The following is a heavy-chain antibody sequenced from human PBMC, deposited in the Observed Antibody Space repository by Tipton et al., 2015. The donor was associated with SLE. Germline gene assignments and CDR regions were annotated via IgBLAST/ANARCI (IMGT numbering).Heavy chain of an antibody. CDR2: ISNSGGST. Sequence: SLRLSCSASGFTFSSFAMHWVRQAPGKGLEHVSAISNSGGSTYHADSVKGRFTISRDNSKNTLYLQMNILRPDDTAVYYCARGLLWSGEAHLDSWGQGSLVTVSS. J-gene: IGHJ4*02. CDR1: GFTFSSFA. CDR3: ARGLLWSGEAHLDS. V-gene: IGHV3-64*04. D-gene: IGHD3-10*01.